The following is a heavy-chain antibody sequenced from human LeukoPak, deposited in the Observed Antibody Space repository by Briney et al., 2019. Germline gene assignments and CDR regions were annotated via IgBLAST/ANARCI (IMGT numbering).Heavy chain of an antibody. CDR1: GGSFSGYY. Sequence: PSETLSLTCAVYGGSFSGYYWSWIRQPPGKGLEWIGEINHSGSTNYNPSLKSRVTISVDTSKNQFSLKLSSVTAADTAVYYCVRGPSYFQHWGQGTLVTVSS. J-gene: IGHJ1*01. CDR3: VRGPSYFQH. CDR2: INHSGST. V-gene: IGHV4-34*01.